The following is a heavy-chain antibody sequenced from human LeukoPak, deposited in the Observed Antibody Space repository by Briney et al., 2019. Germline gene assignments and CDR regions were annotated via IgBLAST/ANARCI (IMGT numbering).Heavy chain of an antibody. CDR1: GFTFSSYA. J-gene: IGHJ3*02. D-gene: IGHD3-22*01. Sequence: GGSLRLSCAASGFTFSSYAMSWVRQAPGKGLEWVSAISGSGGSTYYADSVKGRFTISRDNSKNTLYLQMNSPRAEDTAVYYCANIGSGYYLRAFDIWGQGTMVTVSS. V-gene: IGHV3-23*01. CDR3: ANIGSGYYLRAFDI. CDR2: ISGSGGST.